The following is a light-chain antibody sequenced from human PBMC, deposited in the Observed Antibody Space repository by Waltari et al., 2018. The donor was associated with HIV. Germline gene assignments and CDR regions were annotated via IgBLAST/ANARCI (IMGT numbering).Light chain of an antibody. CDR2: SNK. CDR1: SSNIGSNP. V-gene: IGLV1-44*01. CDR3: AAWDDSLKGV. J-gene: IGLJ3*02. Sequence: QSVLTQPPSASGTPGQRVTIPCSGSSSNIGSNPVNWYQQLPGTAPKLLMYSNKQRPSGVPDRFSGSKSGTSASLVISGLQSEDEGDYYCAAWDDSLKGVFGGGTKLTVL.